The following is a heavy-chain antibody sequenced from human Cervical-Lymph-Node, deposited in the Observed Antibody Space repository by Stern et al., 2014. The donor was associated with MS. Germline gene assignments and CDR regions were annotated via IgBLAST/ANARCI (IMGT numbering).Heavy chain of an antibody. CDR3: ATHPVGP. V-gene: IGHV5-51*01. CDR2: IYPGDTDT. CDR1: GYKFTNHW. Sequence: EVQLLQSGAEVKKPGESLKISCKTSGYKFTNHWIAWVRQMPGKGLAFMGFIYPGDTDTRYNPSFQGQVTISADKSINTAYLQWSSLKASDTAMYYCATHPVGPWGQGTLVTVSS. J-gene: IGHJ5*02.